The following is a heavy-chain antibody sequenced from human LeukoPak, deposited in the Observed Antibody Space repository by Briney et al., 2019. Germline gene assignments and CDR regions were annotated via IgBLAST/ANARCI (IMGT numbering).Heavy chain of an antibody. CDR1: GFTFSSYA. V-gene: IGHV3-30*04. J-gene: IGHJ4*02. CDR3: ATTQIAYCGGDCLIDY. D-gene: IGHD2-21*02. Sequence: GGSLRLSCAASGFTFSSYAMHWVRQAPGKGLEWVAVISYDGSNKYYADSVKGRFTISRDNSKNTLYLQMNSLRAEDTAVYYCATTQIAYCGGDCLIDYWGQGTLVTVSS. CDR2: ISYDGSNK.